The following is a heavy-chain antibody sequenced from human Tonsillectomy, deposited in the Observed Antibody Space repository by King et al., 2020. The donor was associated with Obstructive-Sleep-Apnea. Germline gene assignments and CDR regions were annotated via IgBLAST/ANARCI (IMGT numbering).Heavy chain of an antibody. Sequence: QLVQSGAEVKKPGESLKISCKASGYSFTSYWIGWVRQMPGKDPEWMGIIYPGDSDTRYTPSFQGQVTISVDKSITTAYLQWSSLKASDTAMYYRARKVHDYGVNSDHDAVNIWGQGTMVTVSS. CDR3: ARKVHDYGVNSDHDAVNI. CDR1: GYSFTSYW. D-gene: IGHD4-23*01. V-gene: IGHV5-51*01. CDR2: IYPGDSDT. J-gene: IGHJ3*02.